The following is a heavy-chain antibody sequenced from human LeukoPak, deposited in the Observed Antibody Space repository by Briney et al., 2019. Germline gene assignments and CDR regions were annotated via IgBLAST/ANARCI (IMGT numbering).Heavy chain of an antibody. Sequence: SETLSLTCAVYGGSFSGYYWSWIRQPPGKGLEWIGEINHSGSTNYNPSLKSRVTISVDTSKNQFSLKLSSVTAADTAVYYCARAVAGTWRVFDYWGQETLVTVSS. CDR3: ARAVAGTWRVFDY. D-gene: IGHD6-19*01. CDR2: INHSGST. V-gene: IGHV4-34*01. J-gene: IGHJ4*02. CDR1: GGSFSGYY.